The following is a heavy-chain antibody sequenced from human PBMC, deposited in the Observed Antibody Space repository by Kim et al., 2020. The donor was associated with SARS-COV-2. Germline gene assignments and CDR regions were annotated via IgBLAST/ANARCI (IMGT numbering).Heavy chain of an antibody. D-gene: IGHD6-25*01. CDR1: GGSISSYY. J-gene: IGHJ5*02. Sequence: SETLSLTCTVSGGSISSYYWSWIRQPPGKGLEWIGSIYFSGSTNYNPSLKSRVPILVDTSKNQFSLKLSSVTAADTAVFYCARQPSYGSAWFGDWGQGTLVTVSS. CDR3: ARQPSYGSAWFGD. V-gene: IGHV4-59*08. CDR2: IYFSGST.